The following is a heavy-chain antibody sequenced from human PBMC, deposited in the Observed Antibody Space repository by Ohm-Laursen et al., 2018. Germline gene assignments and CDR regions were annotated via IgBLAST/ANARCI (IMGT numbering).Heavy chain of an antibody. CDR1: GGSFSGYY. CDR3: ARHRGRWYYDRSGHAPHY. CDR2: INHSRST. Sequence: SDTLSLTCAVYGGSFSGYYWNWIRQPPGKGLEWIGEINHSRSTKYNSSFKSRVTISVDTSKNQFSLKLSSVTAADTAVYYCARHRGRWYYDRSGHAPHYWGQGTLVTVSS. V-gene: IGHV4-34*01. D-gene: IGHD3-22*01. J-gene: IGHJ4*02.